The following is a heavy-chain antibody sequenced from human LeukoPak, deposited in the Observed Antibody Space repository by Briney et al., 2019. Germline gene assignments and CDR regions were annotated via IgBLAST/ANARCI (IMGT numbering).Heavy chain of an antibody. CDR1: FGSSLHHH. CDR2: MHHPASP. CDR3: ARVRPLSGARHYLGMDV. Sequence: LTPIFSFGSSLHHHWRSVRPPPAPGLECLAIMHHPASPISNPSLKSRVTISLEMSRKQFSLKLSSLTAADTAVYFCARVRPLSGARHYLGMDVWGQGPTVTVPS. V-gene: IGHV4-59*11. J-gene: IGHJ6*02. D-gene: IGHD7-27*01.